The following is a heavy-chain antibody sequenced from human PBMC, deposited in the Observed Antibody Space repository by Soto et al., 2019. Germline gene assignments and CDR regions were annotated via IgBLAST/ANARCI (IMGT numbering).Heavy chain of an antibody. V-gene: IGHV1-2*04. D-gene: IGHD1-20*01. CDR3: ARDRGNWNDMAFDI. J-gene: IGHJ3*02. Sequence: GTSVKVSCKASGYTFTGYYMHWVRQAPGQGLEWMGWINPNSGGTNYAQKFQGWVTMTRDTSISTAYMELSRLRSDDTAVYYCARDRGNWNDMAFDIWGQGTMVTVSS. CDR1: GYTFTGYY. CDR2: INPNSGGT.